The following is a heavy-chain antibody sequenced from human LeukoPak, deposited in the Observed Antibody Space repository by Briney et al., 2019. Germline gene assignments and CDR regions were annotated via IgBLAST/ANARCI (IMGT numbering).Heavy chain of an antibody. CDR3: ARDGSSGFGHVAKLFHP. D-gene: IGHD5-12*01. CDR2: INPKTGDT. CDR1: GYTFAAYY. Sequence: GASVKVSCKASGYTFAAYYIHWVRQAPGQGLEWMGWINPKTGDTNYAQKFQGRVTVTRDTSITTSYLDLRSLRADDTGLYYCARDGSSGFGHVAKLFHPWGQGTLVTVSS. J-gene: IGHJ5*02. V-gene: IGHV1-2*02.